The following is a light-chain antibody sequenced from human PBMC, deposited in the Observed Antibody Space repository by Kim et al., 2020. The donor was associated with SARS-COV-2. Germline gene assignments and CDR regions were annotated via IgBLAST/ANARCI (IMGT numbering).Light chain of an antibody. CDR2: YDS. CDR1: NIASNS. V-gene: IGLV3-21*04. J-gene: IGLJ2*01. CDR3: QVWDSSSDPAV. Sequence: QGKTARITCGGNNIASNSVHWYQQKPGQAPVLVIYYDSDRPSGIPERFSGSNSGNTATLTISRVEAGDEADYYCQVWDSSSDPAVFGGGTQLTVL.